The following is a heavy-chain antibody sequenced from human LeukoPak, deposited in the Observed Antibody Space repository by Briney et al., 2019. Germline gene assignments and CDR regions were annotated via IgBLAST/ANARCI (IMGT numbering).Heavy chain of an antibody. V-gene: IGHV4-61*08. D-gene: IGHD5-18*01. CDR3: ARENDRYGRIDY. Sequence: NPSQTLSLTCTVSGGSISSGGYYWSWIRQPPGKGLEWIGYVSYSGSTDYNPSLKSRVIISIDTSKNQFSLRLSSVTAADTAVYYCARENDRYGRIDYWGQGTQVTVSS. CDR1: GGSISSGGYY. J-gene: IGHJ4*02. CDR2: VSYSGST.